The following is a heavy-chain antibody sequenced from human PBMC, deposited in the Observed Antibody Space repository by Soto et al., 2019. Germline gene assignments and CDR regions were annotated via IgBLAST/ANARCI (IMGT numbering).Heavy chain of an antibody. CDR2: ISYDGSNK. V-gene: IGHV3-30*18. Sequence: PGGSLRLSCAASGFIFSTYGMHWVRQAPGKGLEWVAIISYDGSNKYYPDSVKGRFTISRDNSKNTLYLQLNSLRTEDTAVYYCAKDKYSSGLNSFDFWGQGTLVTVSS. CDR3: AKDKYSSGLNSFDF. J-gene: IGHJ4*02. CDR1: GFIFSTYG. D-gene: IGHD6-19*01.